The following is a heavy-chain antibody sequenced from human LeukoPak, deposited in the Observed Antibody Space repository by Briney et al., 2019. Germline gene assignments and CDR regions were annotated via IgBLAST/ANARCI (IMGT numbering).Heavy chain of an antibody. V-gene: IGHV3-53*01. CDR2: ISSGDST. D-gene: IGHD4-23*01. CDR1: GFTVSSNY. J-gene: IGHJ4*02. CDR3: ARISVVTPGYFDY. Sequence: PGGSLRLSCAASGFTVSSNYMSWVRQAPGKGLEWVSVISSGDSTYYADSVKGRFTISRDNSKNTLYLQMNSLRAEDTAVYYCARISVVTPGYFDYWGQGTLVTVSS.